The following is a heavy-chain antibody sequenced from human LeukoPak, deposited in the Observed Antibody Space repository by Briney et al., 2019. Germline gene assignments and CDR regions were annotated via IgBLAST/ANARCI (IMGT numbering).Heavy chain of an antibody. D-gene: IGHD3-10*01. CDR3: ARDYYGSGSPFDP. CDR2: IYYSGST. Sequence: PSETLSLICTVSGGSISSYYWSWIRQPPGKGLEWIGYIYYSGSTNYNPSLKSRVTISVDTSKNQFSLKLSSVTAADTAVYYCARDYYGSGSPFDPWGQGTLVTVSS. V-gene: IGHV4-59*01. CDR1: GGSISSYY. J-gene: IGHJ5*02.